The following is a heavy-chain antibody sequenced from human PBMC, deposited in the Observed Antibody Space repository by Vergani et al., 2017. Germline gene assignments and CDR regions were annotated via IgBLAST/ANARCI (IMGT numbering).Heavy chain of an antibody. Sequence: QVQLVQSGAEVKKPGASVKVSCKASGYTFTSYGISWVRQAPGQGLEWMGWISAYNGNTNYAQKLQGRVTMTTDTSTSTAYMELSSLRSEDTAVYYCARNQDIVVVPAALGYNWFDPWGQGTLVTVSS. CDR2: ISAYNGNT. V-gene: IGHV1-18*04. CDR3: ARNQDIVVVPAALGYNWFDP. CDR1: GYTFTSYG. D-gene: IGHD2-2*01. J-gene: IGHJ5*02.